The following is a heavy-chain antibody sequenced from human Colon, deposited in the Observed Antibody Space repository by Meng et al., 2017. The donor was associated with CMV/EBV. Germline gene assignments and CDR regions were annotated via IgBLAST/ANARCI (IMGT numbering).Heavy chain of an antibody. J-gene: IGHJ5*02. Sequence: SGYTFNGYYIYGVRQAPGQGLEWVGRLNPKSGDAQYGQRFQGRVAMTSDTSTSTAYMELNSLTHDDTAVYYCARGLGAAGKGTWLDPWGQGTLVTVSS. CDR1: GYTFNGYY. CDR2: LNPKSGDA. CDR3: ARGLGAAGKGTWLDP. D-gene: IGHD6-13*01. V-gene: IGHV1-2*06.